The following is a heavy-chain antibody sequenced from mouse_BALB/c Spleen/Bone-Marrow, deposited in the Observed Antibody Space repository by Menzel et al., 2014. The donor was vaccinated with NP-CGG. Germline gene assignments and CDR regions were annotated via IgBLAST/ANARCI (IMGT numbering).Heavy chain of an antibody. CDR2: IWSDGST. Sequence: VNLVDSGPGLVAPSQRLSITCTISGFSLTSYGVHWVRQPPGKGLEWLVVIWSDGSTTYNSALKSRLSISKDNSKSQVFLKMNSLQTDDTAMYYCARHSGGNYGYAMDYWGQGTSVTVSS. V-gene: IGHV2-6-1*01. D-gene: IGHD2-1*01. CDR3: ARHSGGNYGYAMDY. CDR1: GFSLTSYG. J-gene: IGHJ4*01.